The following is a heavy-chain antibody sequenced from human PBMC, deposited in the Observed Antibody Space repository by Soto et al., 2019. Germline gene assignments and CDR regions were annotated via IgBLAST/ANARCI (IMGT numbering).Heavy chain of an antibody. D-gene: IGHD3-16*01. CDR1: GFPFSHYW. V-gene: IGHV3-74*01. CDR3: TSDTFGLRDT. Sequence: MQMVESGGGSVQPGGSLRLSCAASGFPFSHYWMHWVRQTPGKGLVWVSRINPAGTITNYADSVEGRLPISGDNADSALFLQMNSLSAEDTAIYYCTSDTFGLRDTWGQGTLVTVSS. CDR2: INPAGTIT. J-gene: IGHJ5*02.